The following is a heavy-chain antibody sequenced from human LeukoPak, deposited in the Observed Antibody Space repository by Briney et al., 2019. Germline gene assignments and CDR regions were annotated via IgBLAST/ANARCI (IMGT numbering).Heavy chain of an antibody. V-gene: IGHV1-69*13. J-gene: IGHJ4*02. CDR3: ARDGSSSGYFDY. D-gene: IGHD1-26*01. CDR2: IIPIFGTA. Sequence: SVKVSCKASGGTFSSYAISWVRQAPGQGLEWMGGIIPIFGTANYAQKFQGRVTITADESTSTAYMELSSLRSEDTAVYYCARDGSSSGYFDYWGQGTLATVSS. CDR1: GGTFSSYA.